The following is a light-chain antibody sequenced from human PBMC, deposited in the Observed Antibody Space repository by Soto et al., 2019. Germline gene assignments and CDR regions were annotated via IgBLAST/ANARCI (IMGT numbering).Light chain of an antibody. J-gene: IGKJ1*01. Sequence: VVTQSPGTLSLSPGERATLSCRASESVTSGYLAWYQQRPGQAPRRLIYGASTRATGIPDRFSGSGSGTDFTLTSSRLEPENFAMYYCQLYAKSQGWTFGQGTKVEL. CDR3: QLYAKSQGWT. CDR1: ESVTSGY. CDR2: GAS. V-gene: IGKV3-20*01.